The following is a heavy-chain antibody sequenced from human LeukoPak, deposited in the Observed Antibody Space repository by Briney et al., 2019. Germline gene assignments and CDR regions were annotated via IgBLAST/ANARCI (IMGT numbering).Heavy chain of an antibody. CDR3: ARDSSGWYYYYYGMDV. Sequence: GASVKVSCKASGYTFTSYGISWVRQAPGQGLEWMGWISAYNGNTNYAQKLQGRVTMTTDTSTSTAYMELRSLRSDDTAVYCCARDSSGWYYYYYGMDVWGQGTTVTVSS. V-gene: IGHV1-18*01. CDR2: ISAYNGNT. CDR1: GYTFTSYG. D-gene: IGHD6-19*01. J-gene: IGHJ6*02.